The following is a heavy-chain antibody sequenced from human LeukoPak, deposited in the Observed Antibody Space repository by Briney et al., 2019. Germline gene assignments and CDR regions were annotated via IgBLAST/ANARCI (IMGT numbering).Heavy chain of an antibody. J-gene: IGHJ4*02. CDR1: GFIFSTYE. V-gene: IGHV3-48*03. Sequence: GGSLRLSCAASGFIFSTYEMNWVRQAPGKGLEWISYISSSSSTINYADSVKGRFTISRDNAKNSVYLQMNSLRAEDTAVYYCANAGFAYWGQGTPVTVSS. CDR3: ANAGFAY. CDR2: ISSSSSTI.